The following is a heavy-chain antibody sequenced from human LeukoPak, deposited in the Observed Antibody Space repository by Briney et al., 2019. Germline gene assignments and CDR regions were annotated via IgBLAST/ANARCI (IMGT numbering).Heavy chain of an antibody. CDR3: ASNLNEAAAGTHVGY. Sequence: SETLSLTCTVSGGSISSGGYYWSWIRQPPGKGLEWIGYIYYSGSTYYNPSLKSRVTISVDTSKNQFSLKLSSVTAADTAVYYCASNLNEAAAGTHVGYWGQGTLVTVSS. V-gene: IGHV4-30-4*08. CDR1: GGSISSGGYY. D-gene: IGHD6-13*01. J-gene: IGHJ4*02. CDR2: IYYSGST.